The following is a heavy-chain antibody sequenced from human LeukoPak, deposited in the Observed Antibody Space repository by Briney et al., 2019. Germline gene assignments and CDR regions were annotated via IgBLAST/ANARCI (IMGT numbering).Heavy chain of an antibody. CDR1: GGSFCDYY. V-gene: IGHV4-34*01. J-gene: IGHJ5*02. Sequence: PSETLSLTCAVYGGSFCDYYWSWIRQPPGKGLEWIGEINHSGSTNYNPSLKSRVTISVDTSKNQFSLKVTSVTAADTAVYYCAKDPQYPGWFDPWGQGTLVTVSS. CDR2: INHSGST. D-gene: IGHD1-14*01. CDR3: AKDPQYPGWFDP.